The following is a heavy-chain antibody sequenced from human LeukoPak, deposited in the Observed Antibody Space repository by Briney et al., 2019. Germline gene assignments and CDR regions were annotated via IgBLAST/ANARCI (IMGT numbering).Heavy chain of an antibody. CDR1: GFPFSSYG. CDR3: AKLDYYGNY. V-gene: IGHV3-30*02. J-gene: IGHJ4*02. CDR2: IRYDGSIK. Sequence: GGSLRLSCAASGFPFSSYGMHWARQAPGKRLEWVAFIRYDGSIKYYADSVKGRFTISRDNSKNTLYLQMNSLRAEDTAVYYCAKLDYYGNYWGQGTLVTVSS. D-gene: IGHD3-10*01.